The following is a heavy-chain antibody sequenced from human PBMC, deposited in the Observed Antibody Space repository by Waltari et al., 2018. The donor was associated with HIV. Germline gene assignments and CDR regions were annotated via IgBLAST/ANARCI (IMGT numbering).Heavy chain of an antibody. CDR3: ARDRVLLRLVELSPGAFDI. Sequence: QLQLQESGPALAKPSETLSLTCTVSGGSISSGSYYWRWIRQPPGKGVEWIRSVYYSGRSDDNPSLKSRVTISVDTSKNQFSLGLSSVTAADTAVYYCARDRVLLRLVELSPGAFDIWGQGTRVSFS. V-gene: IGHV4-39*07. CDR2: VYYSGRS. CDR1: GGSISSGSYY. D-gene: IGHD3-16*02. J-gene: IGHJ3*02.